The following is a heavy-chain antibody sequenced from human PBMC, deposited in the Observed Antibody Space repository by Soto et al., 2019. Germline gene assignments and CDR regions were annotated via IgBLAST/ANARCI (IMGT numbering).Heavy chain of an antibody. CDR2: INQEGSEK. J-gene: IGHJ4*02. CDR1: GFTFTSYW. V-gene: IGHV3-7*01. CDR3: ARDLHELVY. Sequence: VGSLRLSCAASGFTFTSYWMTWVRQAPGKGLEWVANINQEGSEKYYVDSVRGRFTISRDNAKNSLYLQMNSLRAEDTAVYYCARDLHELVYWGQGTLVTVSS. D-gene: IGHD1-7*01.